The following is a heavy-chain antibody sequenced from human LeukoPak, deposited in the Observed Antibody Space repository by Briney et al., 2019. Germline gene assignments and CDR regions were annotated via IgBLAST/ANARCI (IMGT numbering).Heavy chain of an antibody. CDR2: IYYSGSI. D-gene: IGHD2-15*01. CDR3: ARHGGVGGYCSGGSCRFDS. CDR1: GGSISHYY. V-gene: IGHV4-59*08. J-gene: IGHJ4*02. Sequence: SETLSPTCTVSGGSISHYYWNWIRQPPGKGLEWIGYIYYSGSIHYNPSLKSRVTISVDTSKNQFSLNLSSVTAADTAVYYCARHGGVGGYCSGGSCRFDSWGQGTLITVSS.